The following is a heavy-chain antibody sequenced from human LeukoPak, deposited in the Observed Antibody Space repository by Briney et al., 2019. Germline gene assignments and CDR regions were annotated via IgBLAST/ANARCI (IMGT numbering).Heavy chain of an antibody. Sequence: PGGSLRLSCAASGFSFSTYWMSWVRQAPGKGLDWLAIIKPDGSEKDYVDSVQGRFTTSRDNAESSLYLQMNSLRAEDTAVYYCAKDKGEDTAMVTYFDYWGRGTLVTVSS. CDR2: IKPDGSEK. D-gene: IGHD5-18*01. CDR1: GFSFSTYW. J-gene: IGHJ4*02. CDR3: AKDKGEDTAMVTYFDY. V-gene: IGHV3-7*01.